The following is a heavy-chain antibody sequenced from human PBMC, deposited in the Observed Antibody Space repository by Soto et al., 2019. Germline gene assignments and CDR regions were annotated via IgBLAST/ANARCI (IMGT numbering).Heavy chain of an antibody. CDR2: INHSGST. CDR1: GGSFSGYY. CDR3: ARGRGIQHPHNFDY. Sequence: SETLSLTCAVYGGSFSGYYWSWIRQPPGKGLEWIGEINHSGSTNYNPSLKSRVTISVDTSKNQFSLKLSSVTAADTAVYYCARGRGIQHPHNFDYWGQGTLVTVSS. V-gene: IGHV4-34*01. D-gene: IGHD5-18*01. J-gene: IGHJ4*02.